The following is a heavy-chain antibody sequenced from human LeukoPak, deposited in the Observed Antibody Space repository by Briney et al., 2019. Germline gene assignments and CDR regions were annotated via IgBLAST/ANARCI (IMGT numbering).Heavy chain of an antibody. CDR3: ARDYGGNERRSFDY. J-gene: IGHJ4*02. CDR2: IYYSGST. Sequence: PSETLSLTCTVSGGSISSGDYYWSWIRQPPGKGLEWIGYIYYSGSTNYNPSLKSRVTISVDTSKNQFSLKLSSVTAAVTAVYYCARDYGGNERRSFDYWGQGTLVTVSS. CDR1: GGSISSGDYY. D-gene: IGHD4-23*01. V-gene: IGHV4-61*08.